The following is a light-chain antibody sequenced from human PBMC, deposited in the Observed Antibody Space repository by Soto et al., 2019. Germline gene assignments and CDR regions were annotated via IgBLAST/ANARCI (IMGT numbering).Light chain of an antibody. CDR1: SSDVGNYNY. CDR3: SSYTASITLYV. CDR2: QVS. Sequence: QSALTQPASVSGSPGQSITISCTGTSSDVGNYNYVSWYQQHPGKAPQLMIFQVSNRASGVSNRFSGSKSGDTASLTISGLQDEDDDDYYCSSYTASITLYVFGTGTKLTVL. J-gene: IGLJ1*01. V-gene: IGLV2-14*01.